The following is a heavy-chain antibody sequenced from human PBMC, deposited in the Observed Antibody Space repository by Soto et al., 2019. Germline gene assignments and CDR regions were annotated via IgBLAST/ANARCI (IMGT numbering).Heavy chain of an antibody. V-gene: IGHV3-30-3*01. CDR2: ISYDGSNK. CDR1: GFTFSSYA. CDR3: ARGSSYYDSSGYYYF. Sequence: PGGSLRLSCAASGFTFSSYAMHWVRQAPGKGLEWVAVISYDGSNKYYADSVKGRFTISRDNSKNTLYLQVNSLRAEDTAVYYCARGSSYYDSSGYYYFWGQGTLVTVSS. J-gene: IGHJ4*02. D-gene: IGHD3-22*01.